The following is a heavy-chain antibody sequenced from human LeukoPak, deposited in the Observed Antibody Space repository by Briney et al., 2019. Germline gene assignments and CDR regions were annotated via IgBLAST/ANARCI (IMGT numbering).Heavy chain of an antibody. Sequence: GGSLRLTCVVSGLTFSNYWMIWVRQAPGKGLESVAIVNEDGSAKYYLYSMKGRFTISRGNARNSLYQEMNILIAEATADYYCTRNYGRSIDHWGQGTLVTVSS. CDR1: GLTFSNYW. CDR3: TRNYGRSIDH. J-gene: IGHJ4*02. CDR2: VNEDGSAK. D-gene: IGHD3-16*01. V-gene: IGHV3-7*01.